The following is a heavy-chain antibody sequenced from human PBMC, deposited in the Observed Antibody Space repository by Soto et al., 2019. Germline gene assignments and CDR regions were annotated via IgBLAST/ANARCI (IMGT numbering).Heavy chain of an antibody. CDR2: INAGNDNT. Sequence: QVQLVQSGAEVKKPGASVKVSCKASGYTFTTYVMHWVRQAPGQRLEWMGWINAGNDNTKYSQKFQGRVTITRDTSASTVYMELSSLSSEDTAVYYCARVGHYYYGMDVWGQGPTVTVSS. CDR1: GYTFTTYV. J-gene: IGHJ6*02. CDR3: ARVGHYYYGMDV. D-gene: IGHD3-3*01. V-gene: IGHV1-3*01.